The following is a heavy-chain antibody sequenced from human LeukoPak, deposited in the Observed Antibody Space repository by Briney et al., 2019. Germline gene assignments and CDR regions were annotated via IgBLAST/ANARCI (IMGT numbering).Heavy chain of an antibody. D-gene: IGHD6-19*01. CDR3: AKDSVYSSGWSDY. Sequence: GGSLRLSCAASGFTFSNFAMSWVRQAQGRGLEWVSSISGSGGMKYYADSVKGRFTISRDNSKNTLFLQMNSLRAEDTAIYYCAKDSVYSSGWSDYWGQGTLVTVSS. J-gene: IGHJ4*02. V-gene: IGHV3-23*01. CDR2: ISGSGGMK. CDR1: GFTFSNFA.